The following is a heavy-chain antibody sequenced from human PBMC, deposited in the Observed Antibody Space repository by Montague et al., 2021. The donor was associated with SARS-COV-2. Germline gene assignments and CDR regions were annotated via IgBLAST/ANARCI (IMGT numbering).Heavy chain of an antibody. CDR1: GGSISSYY. CDR2: IYYSGST. J-gene: IGHJ5*02. V-gene: IGHV4-59*07. Sequence: SDTLSLTCTVSGGSISSYYWSWIRQPPGKGLEWIGYIYYSGSTNYNPPLKSRVTISVDTSKNQFSLKLSSVTAADTAVYYCARVSRITIFGVVGWFDPWGQGTLVTVSS. D-gene: IGHD3-3*01. CDR3: ARVSRITIFGVVGWFDP.